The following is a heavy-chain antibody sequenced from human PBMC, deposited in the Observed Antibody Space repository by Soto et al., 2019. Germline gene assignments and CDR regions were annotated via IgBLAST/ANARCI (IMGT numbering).Heavy chain of an antibody. D-gene: IGHD2-15*01. Sequence: QVQLVQSGAEVKKPGASVKVSCKASGYTFTSYGISWVRQAPGQGLEWMGWISAYNGNTNYAQKLQGRVTMTTDTTTSTAYMELRSLRSDDTAVYYGASCYSSSYYDYGMDVWGQGTTVTVSS. J-gene: IGHJ6*02. CDR1: GYTFTSYG. CDR2: ISAYNGNT. CDR3: ASCYSSSYYDYGMDV. V-gene: IGHV1-18*01.